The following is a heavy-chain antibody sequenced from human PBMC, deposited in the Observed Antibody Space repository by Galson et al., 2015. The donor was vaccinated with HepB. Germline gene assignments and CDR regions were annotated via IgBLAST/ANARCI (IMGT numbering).Heavy chain of an antibody. J-gene: IGHJ3*02. CDR3: ARRVWFGELLGAFDI. CDR1: GGSISSSNYY. V-gene: IGHV4-39*01. CDR2: IFYSGST. Sequence: ETLSLTCTVSGGSISSSNYYWGWIRQPPGKGLEWIGSIFYSGSTYYNPSLKSRVTISVDTSKNQFSLKLSSVTAADTAVYYCARRVWFGELLGAFDIWGQGTMVTVSS. D-gene: IGHD3-10*01.